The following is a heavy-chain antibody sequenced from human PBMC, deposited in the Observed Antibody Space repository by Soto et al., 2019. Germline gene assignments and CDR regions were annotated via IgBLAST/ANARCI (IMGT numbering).Heavy chain of an antibody. CDR3: AKGNTSGWYCFDY. J-gene: IGHJ4*02. CDR2: ISGTGRST. D-gene: IGHD6-19*01. Sequence: EVQVWESGGGLVQPGGSLRLSCEASGFTFSDCAMSWVRQAPGKGLEWVSGISGTGRSTLYADSVKARFTISRDNSKNTGYLQMTSMRAEDTAVYYCAKGNTSGWYCFDYWGQGTLVTVSS. CDR1: GFTFSDCA. V-gene: IGHV3-23*01.